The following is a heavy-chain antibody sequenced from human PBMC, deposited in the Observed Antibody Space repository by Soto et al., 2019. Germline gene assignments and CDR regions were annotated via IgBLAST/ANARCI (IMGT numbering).Heavy chain of an antibody. V-gene: IGHV3-23*01. CDR2: ISGSGGST. Sequence: EVQLLESGGGLVKPGGSLRLSCAASGFTFSSYAMNWVRQAPGKGLEWVSVISGSGGSTYYADSVKGRFTISRDNSKNTLYLQMKSLGAEDTAVYYCAKRASGSYFDYWGQGTLVTVSS. D-gene: IGHD3-10*01. CDR3: AKRASGSYFDY. J-gene: IGHJ4*02. CDR1: GFTFSSYA.